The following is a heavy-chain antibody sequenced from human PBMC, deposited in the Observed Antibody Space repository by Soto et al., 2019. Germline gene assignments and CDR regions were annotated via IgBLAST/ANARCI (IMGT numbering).Heavy chain of an antibody. CDR1: GFTFDDYA. J-gene: IGHJ6*02. CDR2: ISWNSGSI. Sequence: EVQLVESGGGLVQPGRSLRLSCAASGFTFDDYAMHWVRQAPGKGLEWVSGISWNSGSIGYADSVKGRFTISRDNAKNPLYLQMNSLRAEDTALSYCAKDAGYGGYTGPYYYYGMDVWGQGTTVTVSS. D-gene: IGHD5-12*01. CDR3: AKDAGYGGYTGPYYYYGMDV. V-gene: IGHV3-9*01.